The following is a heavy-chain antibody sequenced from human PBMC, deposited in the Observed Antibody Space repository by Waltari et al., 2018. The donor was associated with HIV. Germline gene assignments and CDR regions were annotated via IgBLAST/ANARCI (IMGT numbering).Heavy chain of an antibody. J-gene: IGHJ4*02. D-gene: IGHD3-16*01. CDR1: GFIFTDFG. V-gene: IGHV3-30*02. CDR2: IRHDGSNK. Sequence: QVQLVESGGGVVQPGGSLRLSCAASGFIFTDFGMHWVRQAPGKGLGCVTFIRHDGSNKYYAASVKGRFTICRDISKSTVYLQMNSLRPEDTAIYYCVKDLGGVTTECDYWGQGALVSVSS. CDR3: VKDLGGVTTECDY.